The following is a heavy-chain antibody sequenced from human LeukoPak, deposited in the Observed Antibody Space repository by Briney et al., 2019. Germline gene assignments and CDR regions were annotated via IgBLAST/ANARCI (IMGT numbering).Heavy chain of an antibody. CDR1: GYTFTGYY. CDR3: APGDRTGTTSGVSGMALYYFDY. V-gene: IGHV1-2*02. J-gene: IGHJ4*02. D-gene: IGHD1-1*01. Sequence: ASVKVSCKASGYTFTGYYMHWVRQAPGQGLEWMGWINPNSGGTNYAQKFQGRVTMTRDTSITTAYMELSRLTSDDTAVYYCAPGDRTGTTSGVSGMALYYFDYWGQGTLATVSS. CDR2: INPNSGGT.